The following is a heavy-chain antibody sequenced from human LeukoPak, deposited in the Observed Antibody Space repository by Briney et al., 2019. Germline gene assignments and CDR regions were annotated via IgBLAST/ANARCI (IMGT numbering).Heavy chain of an antibody. CDR1: GFTFSDYG. D-gene: IGHD2-15*01. V-gene: IGHV3-30*02. J-gene: IGHJ4*02. CDR3: AKVRFCSGATCYPDDY. Sequence: PGGSLRLSCAASGFTFSDYGMHWVRQAPGKGLEWVAFIRYDGNTKYYADSVKGRFTISRDNSKNTLYLQMNSLRPEDTAVYYCAKVRFCSGATCYPDDYWGQGTLVTVSS. CDR2: IRYDGNTK.